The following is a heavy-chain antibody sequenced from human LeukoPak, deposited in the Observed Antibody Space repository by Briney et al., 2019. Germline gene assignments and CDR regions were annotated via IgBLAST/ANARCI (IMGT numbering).Heavy chain of an antibody. J-gene: IGHJ3*02. CDR1: GGSISSGSYY. CDR2: IYTSGST. V-gene: IGHV4-61*02. CDR3: ASRSRSSDAFDI. Sequence: SQTLSLTCTVSGGSISSGSYYWSWIRQPAGKGLEWIGRIYTSGSTNYNPSLKSRVTISVDTSKNQFSLKLSSVTAADTAVYYCASRSRSSDAFDIWGQGTMVTVSS.